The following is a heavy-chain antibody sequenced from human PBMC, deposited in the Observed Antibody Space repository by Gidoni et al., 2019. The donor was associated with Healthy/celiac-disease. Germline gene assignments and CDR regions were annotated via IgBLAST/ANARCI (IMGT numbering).Heavy chain of an antibody. CDR1: GFTFSSYA. J-gene: IGHJ4*02. D-gene: IGHD3-22*01. Sequence: EVQLLESGGGLVHPGGSLRLSCAASGFTFSSYAMSWVRQAPGKGLEWVSAISGSGGSTYYADSVKGRFTISRDNSKNTLYLQMNSLRAEDTAVYYCAKDIGYYDSSGYRYYWGQGTLVTVSS. CDR3: AKDIGYYDSSGYRYY. CDR2: ISGSGGST. V-gene: IGHV3-23*01.